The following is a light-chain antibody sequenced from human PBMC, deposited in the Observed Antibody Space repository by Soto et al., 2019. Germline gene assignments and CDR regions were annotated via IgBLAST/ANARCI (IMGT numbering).Light chain of an antibody. CDR3: QQYNSYPYT. CDR1: QSISSW. J-gene: IGKJ2*01. Sequence: DIQMTQSPSTLSASVGDRVTITCRASQSISSWLAWYQQKPGKAPKLLIYDASSLESGVPSRFSGSGSGTESTLTISSLQPDDFASYYCQQYNSYPYTFGQGTKLEIK. V-gene: IGKV1-5*01. CDR2: DAS.